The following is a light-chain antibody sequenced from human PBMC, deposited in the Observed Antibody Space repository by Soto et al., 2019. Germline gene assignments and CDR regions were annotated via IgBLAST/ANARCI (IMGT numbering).Light chain of an antibody. CDR3: QQRSNWPT. J-gene: IGKJ4*01. Sequence: EIVLTQSPATLSLSPGERGTLSCRASQSVSSDLAWYQQKPGQAPRLLIYDASNRATGIPARFIGSGSGTDFTLTISSLEPEDFAVYYCQQRSNWPTFGGGTKVEIK. CDR2: DAS. V-gene: IGKV3-11*01. CDR1: QSVSSD.